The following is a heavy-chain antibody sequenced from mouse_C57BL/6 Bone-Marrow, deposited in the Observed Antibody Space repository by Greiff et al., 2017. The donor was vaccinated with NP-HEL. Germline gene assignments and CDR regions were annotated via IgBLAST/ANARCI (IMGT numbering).Heavy chain of an antibody. Sequence: EVKLVESGGGLVKPGGSLKLSCAASGFTFSSYAMSWVRQTPEKRLEWVATISDGGSYTYYPDNVKGRFTISRDNAKNNLYLQMSHLKSEDTAMYYCAREGYYGVARDAMDYWGQGTSVTVSS. CDR3: AREGYYGVARDAMDY. D-gene: IGHD1-1*01. J-gene: IGHJ4*01. CDR2: ISDGGSYT. CDR1: GFTFSSYA. V-gene: IGHV5-4*01.